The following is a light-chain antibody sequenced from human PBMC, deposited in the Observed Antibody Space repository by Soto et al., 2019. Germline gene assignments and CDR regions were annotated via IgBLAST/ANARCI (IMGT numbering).Light chain of an antibody. J-gene: IGKJ1*01. CDR2: LGS. CDR3: MQALQTPT. V-gene: IGKV2-28*01. Sequence: EIVITQSPLSLPVTPGDPASISCRSSQSLLHSNGYNYLDWYLQKPGQSPQLLIYLGSNRASGVPDRFSGSGSGTDFTLKISRVEAEDVGVYYCMQALQTPTFGQGTKVDI. CDR1: QSLLHSNGYNY.